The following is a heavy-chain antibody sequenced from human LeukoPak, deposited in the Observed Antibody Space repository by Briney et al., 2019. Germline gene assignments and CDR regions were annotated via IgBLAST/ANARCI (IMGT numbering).Heavy chain of an antibody. Sequence: SETLSLTCTVSGGSISSYYWSWIRQPPGKGLEWIGYIYYSGSTYYNPSLKSRVTISVDTSKNQFSLKLSSVTAADTAVYYCARAGEYLIWGQGTMVTVSS. CDR3: ARAGEYLI. D-gene: IGHD3-16*01. CDR1: GGSISSYY. V-gene: IGHV4-30-4*08. CDR2: IYYSGST. J-gene: IGHJ3*02.